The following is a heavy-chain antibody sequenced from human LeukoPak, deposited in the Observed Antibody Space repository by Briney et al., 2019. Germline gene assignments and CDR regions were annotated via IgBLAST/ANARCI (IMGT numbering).Heavy chain of an antibody. CDR2: IYPSDSDT. CDR1: GYSFSNYW. Sequence: GESLKISCKASGYSFSNYWIRWVRQMPGKGLEWMGIIYPSDSDTRYSPSFQGQVTISADMSISTAYLQWSSLKASDTAMYYCAIPSNGVYDCWGQGAMVTVSS. CDR3: AIPSNGVYDC. V-gene: IGHV5-51*01. J-gene: IGHJ4*02. D-gene: IGHD5/OR15-5a*01.